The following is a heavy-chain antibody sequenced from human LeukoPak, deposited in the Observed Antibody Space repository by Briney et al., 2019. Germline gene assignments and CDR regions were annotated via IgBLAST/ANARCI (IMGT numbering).Heavy chain of an antibody. D-gene: IGHD2-2*01. J-gene: IGHJ4*02. CDR1: GYTFTGYY. CDR2: ISAYNGNT. V-gene: IGHV1-18*04. Sequence: ASVKVSCKASGYTFTGYYMHWVRQAPGQGLEWMGWISAYNGNTNYAQKLQGRVTMTTDTSTSTAYMELRSLRSDDTAVYYCARVREPAAFFDYWGQGTLVTVSS. CDR3: ARVREPAAFFDY.